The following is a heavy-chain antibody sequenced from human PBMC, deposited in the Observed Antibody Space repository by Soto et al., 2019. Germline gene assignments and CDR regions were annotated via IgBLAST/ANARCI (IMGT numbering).Heavy chain of an antibody. D-gene: IGHD6-19*01. Sequence: GGSLRLSCAASGFTVSSNYMSWVRQAPGKGLEWVSVIYSGGSTYYADSVKGRFTISRHNSKNTLYLQMNSLRAEDTAVYYCARSGSSGWYFTHGYYYYMDVWGKGTTVTVSS. CDR2: IYSGGST. V-gene: IGHV3-53*04. CDR3: ARSGSSGWYFTHGYYYYMDV. J-gene: IGHJ6*03. CDR1: GFTVSSNY.